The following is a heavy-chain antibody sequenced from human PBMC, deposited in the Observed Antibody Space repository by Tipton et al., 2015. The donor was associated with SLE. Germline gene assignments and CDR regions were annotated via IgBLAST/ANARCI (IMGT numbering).Heavy chain of an antibody. CDR2: INPAGTVT. D-gene: IGHD3-22*01. J-gene: IGHJ4*02. Sequence: SLRLSCAASNFPFSNHWMHWVRQVLGKAPVWVSQINPAGTVTGHADSVKGRFTISRDNAKSTLYLQMDNVREEDTAIYYCTKGGFSYSYESWGQGTLVTVSS. CDR3: TKGGFSYSYES. CDR1: NFPFSNHW. V-gene: IGHV3-74*01.